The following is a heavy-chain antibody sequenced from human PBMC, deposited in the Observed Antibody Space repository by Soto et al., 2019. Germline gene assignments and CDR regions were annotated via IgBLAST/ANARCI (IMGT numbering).Heavy chain of an antibody. V-gene: IGHV3-23*01. CDR3: AKSDYYDSSGSPREAFEI. Sequence: EVQLLESGGGLVQPGGSLRLSCAASGFTFSSYAMSWVRQAPGKGLEWVSAISGSGGSTYYADSVKGRFTISRDNSKNTLYLQMNSLRAEDTAVYYCAKSDYYDSSGSPREAFEIWGQGTIVTVSS. J-gene: IGHJ3*02. CDR1: GFTFSSYA. CDR2: ISGSGGST. D-gene: IGHD3-22*01.